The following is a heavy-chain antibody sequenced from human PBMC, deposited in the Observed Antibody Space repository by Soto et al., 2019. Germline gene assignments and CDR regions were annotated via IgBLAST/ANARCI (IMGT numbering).Heavy chain of an antibody. Sequence: EVQLVESGGGLVQPGGSLKLSCAASGFTLSDSAMHLVRQASGKGLEWVGRIRSKVNTYATAYAASVKGRFTISRDDSVNTTYLQMNSLKAEDTAVYYCTRRRDWTAMDPLDYWGQGTLVTVSS. D-gene: IGHD5-18*01. CDR3: TRRRDWTAMDPLDY. J-gene: IGHJ4*02. V-gene: IGHV3-73*02. CDR2: IRSKVNTYAT. CDR1: GFTLSDSA.